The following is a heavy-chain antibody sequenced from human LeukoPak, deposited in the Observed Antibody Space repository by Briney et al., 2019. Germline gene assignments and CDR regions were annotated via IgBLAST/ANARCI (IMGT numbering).Heavy chain of an antibody. CDR2: IFYIGNT. J-gene: IGHJ4*02. CDR3: ARGTSLSHGGLVY. D-gene: IGHD2-2*01. Sequence: SETLSLTRTVSGGSISSGDYYWSWIRQPPGKGLEWIGYIFYIGNTYYNPSLKSRLTISVDTSKNQFSLKLSSVTVADTAVYYCARGTSLSHGGLVYWGQGTQVTVSS. CDR1: GGSISSGDYY. V-gene: IGHV4-30-4*01.